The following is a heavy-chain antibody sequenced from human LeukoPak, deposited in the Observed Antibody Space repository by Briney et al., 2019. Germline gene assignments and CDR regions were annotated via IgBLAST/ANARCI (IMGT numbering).Heavy chain of an antibody. J-gene: IGHJ4*02. V-gene: IGHV4-39*01. CDR3: ARQGIYCSEVVCYFDN. CDR1: GGSISTSSSYY. CDR2: IYYDGST. Sequence: PSETLSLTCTVSGGSISTSSSYYWGWIRQPPGKGLEWIGTIYYDGSTYYNPSLKSRVTIFVDTSKNQFSLKLSSVTAADTAVYYCARQGIYCSEVVCYFDNWGQGTLVTVSS. D-gene: IGHD2-8*01.